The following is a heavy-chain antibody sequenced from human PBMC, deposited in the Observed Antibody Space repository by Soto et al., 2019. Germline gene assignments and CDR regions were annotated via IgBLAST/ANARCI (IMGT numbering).Heavy chain of an antibody. Sequence: GRSLTLSCAASGFTFSSYSMSWVRQAPGKGLEWVSAISGSGGSTYYADSVKGRFTISRDNSKNTLYLQMNSLRAEDTAVYYCAKGGSPYWAFDIWGQGTMVTVSS. D-gene: IGHD2-21*01. CDR2: ISGSGGST. J-gene: IGHJ3*02. CDR3: AKGGSPYWAFDI. V-gene: IGHV3-23*01. CDR1: GFTFSSYS.